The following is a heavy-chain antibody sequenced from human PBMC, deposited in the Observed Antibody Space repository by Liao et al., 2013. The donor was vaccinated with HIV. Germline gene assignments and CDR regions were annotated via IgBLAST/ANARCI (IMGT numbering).Heavy chain of an antibody. J-gene: IGHJ4*02. D-gene: IGHD3-10*01. CDR2: ISRTGSA. CDR3: ARVSSGGGTDN. V-gene: IGHV4-61*02. CDR1: GGSISSGSYY. Sequence: QVQLQESGPGLVKPSQTLSLTCTVSGGSISSGSYYWSWIRQPVGKGLEWIGRISRTGSADYSPSLKRRVTMSIDTSKSQFSLQLKSVTRADTAVYFCARVSSGGGTDNWGQGTLVTVSS.